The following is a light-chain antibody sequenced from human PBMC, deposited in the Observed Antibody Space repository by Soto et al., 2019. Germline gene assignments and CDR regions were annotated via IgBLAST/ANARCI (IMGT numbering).Light chain of an antibody. Sequence: DIVMTQSPLSLPVTPGEPASISCRSSQSLLYSNGYNSLDWYLQKPGQSPQLLIYAGSNRAAGVPNRFSDSGSGTDFTLKISRVEAEDVGVYYCVQALQTPHTFGGGTKVEIK. V-gene: IGKV2-28*01. J-gene: IGKJ4*01. CDR3: VQALQTPHT. CDR1: QSLLYSNGYNS. CDR2: AGS.